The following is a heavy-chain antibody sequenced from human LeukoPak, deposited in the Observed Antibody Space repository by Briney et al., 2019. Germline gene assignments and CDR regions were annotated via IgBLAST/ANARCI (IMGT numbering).Heavy chain of an antibody. V-gene: IGHV3-33*01. CDR3: ATDSIGPATDFDY. CDR1: GFTFSAYG. D-gene: IGHD2-2*01. J-gene: IGHJ4*02. Sequence: GGSLRLSCAAAGFTFSAYGMHWVRQAPGKVLEWVAVIWSDGGKSYNSDSVKGRFTISRDNSKNTLYLQMNSLRADDTAVYYCATDSIGPATDFDYWGQGTLVTVSS. CDR2: IWSDGGKS.